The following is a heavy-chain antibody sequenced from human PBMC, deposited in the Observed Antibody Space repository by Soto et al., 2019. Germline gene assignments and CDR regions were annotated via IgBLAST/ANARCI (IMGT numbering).Heavy chain of an antibody. V-gene: IGHV3-30*18. CDR1: GFSFSKYG. CDR2: MSDDGSKK. Sequence: QVQLVESGGGVVQPGRSLRLSCAASGFSFSKYGMHWVRQAPGKGLEWVAEMSDDGSKKYYGDSVKGRFTISRDNSKNTLYLLMDSLRPEDTAMYYCAKELRETGGYYVDCGGQGTLVTVSS. D-gene: IGHD3-16*01. J-gene: IGHJ4*02. CDR3: AKELRETGGYYVDC.